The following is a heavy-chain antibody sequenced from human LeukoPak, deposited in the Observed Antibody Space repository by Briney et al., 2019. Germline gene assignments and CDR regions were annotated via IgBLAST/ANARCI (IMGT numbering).Heavy chain of an antibody. Sequence: GGSLRLSCAASGFSFSSYAMSWVRQAPGKGLEWVSAISGSGGTTNYADFVKGRFTISRDNSKDTLYLQMDSLRAEDTAVYYCAKVGSSMSFYYYYGMDVWGQGTTVTVSS. J-gene: IGHJ6*02. CDR1: GFSFSSYA. CDR3: AKVGSSMSFYYYYGMDV. V-gene: IGHV3-23*01. CDR2: ISGSGGTT. D-gene: IGHD6-13*01.